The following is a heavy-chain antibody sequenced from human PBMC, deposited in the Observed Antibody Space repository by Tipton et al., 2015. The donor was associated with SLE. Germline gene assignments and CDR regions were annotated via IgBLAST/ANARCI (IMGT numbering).Heavy chain of an antibody. CDR2: ISSSGSTI. CDR3: ARGGFGAFDY. J-gene: IGHJ4*02. D-gene: IGHD3-10*01. V-gene: IGHV3-48*03. CDR1: GFAFSSYE. Sequence: SLRLSCAASGFAFSSYEMNWVRQAPGKGLEWVSYISSSGSTIYYADSVKGRFTISRDNSKNTLYLQMNSLRAEDTAVYDCARGGFGAFDYWGQGTLVTVSS.